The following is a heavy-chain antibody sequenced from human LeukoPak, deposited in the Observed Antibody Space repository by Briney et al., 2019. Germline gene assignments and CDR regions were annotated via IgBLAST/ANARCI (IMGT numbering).Heavy chain of an antibody. CDR2: IYTSGST. Sequence: SETLSLTCTVSGGSISSYYWSWIRQPAGKGLEWIGRIYTSGSTNYNPSLKSRVTTSVDTSKNQFSLKLSSVTAADTAVYYCARNYYGSGSYWAYYYYYMDVWGKGTTVTVSS. CDR1: GGSISSYY. CDR3: ARNYYGSGSYWAYYYYYMDV. V-gene: IGHV4-4*07. J-gene: IGHJ6*03. D-gene: IGHD3-10*01.